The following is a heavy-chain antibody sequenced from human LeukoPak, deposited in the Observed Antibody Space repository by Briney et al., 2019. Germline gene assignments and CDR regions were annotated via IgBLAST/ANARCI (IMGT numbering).Heavy chain of an antibody. J-gene: IGHJ5*02. Sequence: SETLSLTCAVYGGSFSGYYWSWIRQPPGKGLEWIGEINHSGSTNYNPSLKSRVTISVDTSKNQFSLKLSSVTAADTAVYYCARDRFGNYVFDPWGQGTLVTVSS. D-gene: IGHD4-11*01. V-gene: IGHV4-34*01. CDR2: INHSGST. CDR1: GGSFSGYY. CDR3: ARDRFGNYVFDP.